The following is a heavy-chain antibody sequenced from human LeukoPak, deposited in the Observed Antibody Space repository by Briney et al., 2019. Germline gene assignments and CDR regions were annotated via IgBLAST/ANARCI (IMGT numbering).Heavy chain of an antibody. V-gene: IGHV3-11*06. CDR3: ARSVSLDYFDY. CDR1: GFTFSDYY. Sequence: GGSLRLSCAASGFTFSDYYMSWIRQAPGKGLEWVSYISGSSSYTNYADSVKGRFTISRDNAKNSLYLQMNSLRAEDTAVYYCARSVSLDYFDYWGQGTLVTVSS. J-gene: IGHJ4*02. CDR2: ISGSSSYT.